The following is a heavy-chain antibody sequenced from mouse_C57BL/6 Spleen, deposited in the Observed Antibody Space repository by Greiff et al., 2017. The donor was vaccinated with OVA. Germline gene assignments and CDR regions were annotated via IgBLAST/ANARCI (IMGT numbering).Heavy chain of an antibody. CDR3: ARTDYYGSSPGYYFDY. D-gene: IGHD1-1*01. CDR2: INPNNGGT. Sequence: EVQLVESGPELVKPGASVKIPCKASGYTFTDYNMDWVKQSHGKSLEWIGDINPNNGGTIYNQKFKGKATLTVDKSSSTAYMELRSLTSEDTAVYYCARTDYYGSSPGYYFDYWGQGTTLTVSS. V-gene: IGHV1-18*01. CDR1: GYTFTDYN. J-gene: IGHJ2*01.